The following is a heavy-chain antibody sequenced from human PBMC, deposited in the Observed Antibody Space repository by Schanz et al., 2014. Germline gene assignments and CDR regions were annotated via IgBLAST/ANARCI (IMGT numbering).Heavy chain of an antibody. V-gene: IGHV1-2*02. CDR3: VRELSGGTFDY. CDR2: INPHNGVT. CDR1: GYTFTDHY. D-gene: IGHD1-1*01. Sequence: QVQLVQSGAELQKPGASVHVSCKASGYTFTDHYTHWVRQAPGQGLEWMGWINPHNGVTAYAQKFQGRVTMTRDTSINTAYMELNSLRSDDTAVYYCVRELSGGTFDYWGQGALVTVSS. J-gene: IGHJ4*02.